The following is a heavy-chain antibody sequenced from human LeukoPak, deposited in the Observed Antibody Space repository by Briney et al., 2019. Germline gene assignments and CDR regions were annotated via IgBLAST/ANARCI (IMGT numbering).Heavy chain of an antibody. J-gene: IGHJ4*02. D-gene: IGHD3-10*01. Sequence: PSETLSLTCAVSGGSISSGGYSWSWIRQPPGKGLEWIGYIYHSGSTYYNPSLKSRVTISVDTSKNQFSLKLSSVTAADTAVYYCAREFGWFGEPMGFDYWGQGTLVTVSS. CDR2: IYHSGST. CDR1: GGSISSGGYS. CDR3: AREFGWFGEPMGFDY. V-gene: IGHV4-30-2*01.